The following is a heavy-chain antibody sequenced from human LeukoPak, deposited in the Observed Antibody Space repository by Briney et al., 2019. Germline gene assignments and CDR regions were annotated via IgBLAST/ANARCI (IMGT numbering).Heavy chain of an antibody. D-gene: IGHD5-18*01. V-gene: IGHV1-18*01. CDR2: ISAYNCNT. CDR1: GYTFTSYR. J-gene: IGHJ6*02. CDR3: ARSINGIQLWLPDYYYYYGMDV. Sequence: ASVKVSCKASGYTFTSYRISWVRQAPGQGLEWMGLISAYNCNTNYAQKLQGRVTMTTDTSTSTAYMELRSLRSDDTDVYYCARSINGIQLWLPDYYYYYGMDVWGQGTTVTVSS.